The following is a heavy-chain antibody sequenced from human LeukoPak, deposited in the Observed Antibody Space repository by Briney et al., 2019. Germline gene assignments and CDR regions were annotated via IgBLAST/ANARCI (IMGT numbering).Heavy chain of an antibody. CDR1: GGSFSGYY. D-gene: IGHD3-10*01. J-gene: IGHJ4*02. Sequence: SETLSLTCAVYGGSFSGYYWSWIRQPPGKGLEWIGEINHSGSTYYNPSLKSRVTISVDTSKNQFSLKLSSVTAADTAVYYCARDKLLWFGELSGYFDYWGQGTLVTVSS. CDR3: ARDKLLWFGELSGYFDY. CDR2: INHSGST. V-gene: IGHV4-34*01.